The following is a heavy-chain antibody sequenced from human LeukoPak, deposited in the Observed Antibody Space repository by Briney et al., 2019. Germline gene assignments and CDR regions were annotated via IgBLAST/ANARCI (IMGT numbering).Heavy chain of an antibody. CDR3: ARDRRVWFGELLPFDY. CDR2: IYYSGST. D-gene: IGHD3-10*01. CDR1: GGSISSYY. J-gene: IGHJ4*02. V-gene: IGHV4-59*12. Sequence: SETLSLTCTVSGGSISSYYWSWIRQPPGKGLEWIGYIYYSGSTNYNPSLKSRVTISVDTSKNQFSLKLSSVTAADTAVYYCARDRRVWFGELLPFDYWGQGTLVTVSS.